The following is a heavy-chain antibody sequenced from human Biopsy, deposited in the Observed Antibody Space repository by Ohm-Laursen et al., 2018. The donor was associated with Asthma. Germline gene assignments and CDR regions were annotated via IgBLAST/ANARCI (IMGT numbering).Heavy chain of an antibody. D-gene: IGHD3-22*01. CDR1: GDSITSGGCC. V-gene: IGHV4-31*03. CDR2: IHHSGTS. CDR3: ARIPRRSGSYFVDY. J-gene: IGHJ4*02. Sequence: TLSLTCPVSGDSITSGGCCWNWIRQHPGKGLEWIGYIHHSGTSYFNPSLKSRVSFSRDTSKNQFSLRLSSVTAADTAMYYCARIPRRSGSYFVDYWGQGTLVTVPS.